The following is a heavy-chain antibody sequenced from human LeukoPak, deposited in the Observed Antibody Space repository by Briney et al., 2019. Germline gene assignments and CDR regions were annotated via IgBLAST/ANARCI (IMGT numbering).Heavy chain of an antibody. V-gene: IGHV3-23*01. D-gene: IGHD6-13*01. CDR3: AIRKQQVVPPRAYPYYYGMDV. CDR1: GFTFSIYA. CDR2: IGASGDDT. Sequence: GGSLRLSCAASGFTFSIYAMSWVRQAPGKGPEWVSGIGASGDDTFYADSVKGRFTISRDKSKNTLYLLMISLRAEDTAVYYCAIRKQQVVPPRAYPYYYGMDVWGQGTTVTVSS. J-gene: IGHJ6*02.